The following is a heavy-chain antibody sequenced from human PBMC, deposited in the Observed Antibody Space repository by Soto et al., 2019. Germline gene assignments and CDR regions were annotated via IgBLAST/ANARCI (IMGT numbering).Heavy chain of an antibody. V-gene: IGHV4-39*01. CDR3: ARHGTGYSSFPDY. J-gene: IGHJ4*01. CDR2: IYYSGNT. D-gene: IGHD4-4*01. CDR1: GGSISSTTDY. Sequence: QLQLQESGPGLVKPSETLSLTCTVSGGSISSTTDYWGWIRQPPGKGLEYIVSIYYSGNTYYNPSLKSRVXXSXDXXKNQFSLKLSSVTAADTAVYYCARHGTGYSSFPDYWGHGTQVTVSS.